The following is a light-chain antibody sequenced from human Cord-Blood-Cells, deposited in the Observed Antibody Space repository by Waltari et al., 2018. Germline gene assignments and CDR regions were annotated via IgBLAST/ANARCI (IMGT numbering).Light chain of an antibody. J-gene: IGKJ2*01. V-gene: IGKV2-28*01. CDR3: MQALQTPRT. CDR1: QSLLHSNGYNY. CDR2: LGS. Sequence: DIVMNPSPLSLPVTPGEPASIPCRSSQSLLHSNGYNYLDWYLQKPGQSPQLLIYLGSNRASGVPDRFSGSGSGTDFTLKISRVEAEDVGVYYCMQALQTPRTFGQGTKLEIK.